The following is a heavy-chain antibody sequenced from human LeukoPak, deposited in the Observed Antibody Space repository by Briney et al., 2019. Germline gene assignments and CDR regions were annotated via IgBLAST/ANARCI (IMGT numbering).Heavy chain of an antibody. CDR1: GYTFTSYG. Sequence: ASVKVSCKASGYTFTSYGISWVRQAPGQGLEWMGRINPNSGGTNYAQKFQGRVTMTRDTSISTAYMELSRLRSDDTAVYYCARDRWPSGSTHLDYWGQGTLVTVSS. D-gene: IGHD5-24*01. V-gene: IGHV1-2*06. CDR3: ARDRWPSGSTHLDY. J-gene: IGHJ4*02. CDR2: INPNSGGT.